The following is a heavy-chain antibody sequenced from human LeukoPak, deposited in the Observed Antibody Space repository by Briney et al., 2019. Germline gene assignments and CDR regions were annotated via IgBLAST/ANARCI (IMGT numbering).Heavy chain of an antibody. Sequence: GVSLRLSYAASGFTFSSYSMNWVRQAPGKGLEWVSSISSSSSYIYYADSVKGRFTISRDNAKNSLYLQMNSLRAEATAVYYCAREYYYDSSGFGYWGQGTLVTVSS. D-gene: IGHD3-22*01. CDR3: AREYYYDSSGFGY. CDR2: ISSSSSYI. CDR1: GFTFSSYS. V-gene: IGHV3-21*01. J-gene: IGHJ4*02.